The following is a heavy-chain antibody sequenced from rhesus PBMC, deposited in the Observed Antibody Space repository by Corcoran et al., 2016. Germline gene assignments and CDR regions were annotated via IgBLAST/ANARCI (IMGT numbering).Heavy chain of an antibody. Sequence: EVQLVETGGGLVQPGGSLKLSCAASGFTFSSYGMSWVRQAPGKGLKWFSAINSGGGSTYYADAVKGRFTNSRDNSKNMLSLQMNSLRAEDTAVYYCAKVPYQPLLYNGSFDYWGQGVVVTVSS. V-gene: IGHV3S5*01. J-gene: IGHJ6*01. D-gene: IGHD5-24*01. CDR3: AKVPYQPLLYNGSFDY. CDR1: GFTFSSYG. CDR2: INSGGGST.